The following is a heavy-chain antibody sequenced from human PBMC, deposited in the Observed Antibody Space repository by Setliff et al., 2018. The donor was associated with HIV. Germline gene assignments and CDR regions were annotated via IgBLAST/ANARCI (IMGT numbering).Heavy chain of an antibody. CDR2: IYHSGST. CDR3: ARGRKGYDSSGYHPGSDYFDY. V-gene: IGHV4-38-2*01. Sequence: PSETLSLTCAVSGYSISSGYYWGWIRQPPGKGLEWIGSIYHSGSTYYNPSLKSRVTISVDTSKKQFPLKLSSVSAADTAVYYCARGRKGYDSSGYHPGSDYFDYWGQGTLVTVSS. D-gene: IGHD3-22*01. CDR1: GYSISSGYY. J-gene: IGHJ4*02.